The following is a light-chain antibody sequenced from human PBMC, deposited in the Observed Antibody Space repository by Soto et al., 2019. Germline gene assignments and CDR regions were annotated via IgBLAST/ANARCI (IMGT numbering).Light chain of an antibody. CDR2: KAS. Sequence: QMTQSPSTLSGSVGDRVTITCRASQTISSWLAWYQQKPGKAPKLLIYKASTLKSGVPSRFSGSGSGTEFTLTISSLQPDDFATYYCQQLLSYPITFGQGTRLEIK. J-gene: IGKJ5*01. CDR1: QTISSW. CDR3: QQLLSYPIT. V-gene: IGKV1-5*03.